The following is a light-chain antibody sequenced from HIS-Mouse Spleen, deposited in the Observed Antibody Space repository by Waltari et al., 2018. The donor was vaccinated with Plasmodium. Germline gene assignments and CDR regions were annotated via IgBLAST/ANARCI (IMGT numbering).Light chain of an antibody. V-gene: IGLV3-10*01. CDR1: ALPKKY. CDR3: YSTDSSGNHRV. J-gene: IGLJ3*02. Sequence: SYELTQPPSVSVSPGQPARITCPGDALPKKYAYWYQQKPGQAPVLVIYGDSKRPSGIPERFSGSSSGTMATLTISGAQVEDEADYYCYSTDSSGNHRVFGGGTKLTVL. CDR2: GDS.